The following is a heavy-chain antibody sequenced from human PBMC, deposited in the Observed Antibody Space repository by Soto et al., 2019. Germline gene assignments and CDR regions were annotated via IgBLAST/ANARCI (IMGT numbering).Heavy chain of an antibody. CDR1: GGTFSSYA. CDR2: IIPIFGTA. Sequence: GASVKVSCKASGGTFSSYAISWVRQAPGQGLEWMGGIIPIFGTANYAQKFQGRVTITADESTSTAYMELSSLRSEDTAVYYCARDPTVTWGYGLNYYYYYGMDVWGQGTTVTVSS. J-gene: IGHJ6*02. D-gene: IGHD4-4*01. V-gene: IGHV1-69*13. CDR3: ARDPTVTWGYGLNYYYYYGMDV.